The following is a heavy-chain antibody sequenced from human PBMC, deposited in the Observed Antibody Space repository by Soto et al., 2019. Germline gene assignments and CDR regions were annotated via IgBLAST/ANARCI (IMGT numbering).Heavy chain of an antibody. V-gene: IGHV1-69*13. J-gene: IGHJ5*02. D-gene: IGHD3-10*01. CDR1: GGTFSSYA. CDR3: ARIVAYYYGSGSYYNDRQEIIT. CDR2: IIPIFGTV. Sequence: SVKVSCKASGGTFSSYAISWVRQAPGQGLEWMGGIIPIFGTVNYAQEFQGRVTITADETTSTAYMELSGLRSEDTAVYYCARIVAYYYGSGSYYNDRQEIITWGQGTMVTVSS.